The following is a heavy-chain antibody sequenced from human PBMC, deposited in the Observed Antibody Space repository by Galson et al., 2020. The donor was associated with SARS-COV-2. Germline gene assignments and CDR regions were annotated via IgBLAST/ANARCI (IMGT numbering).Heavy chain of an antibody. CDR2: ISGHSENT. J-gene: IGHJ4*02. CDR3: SNSWSYCGGDCYTYHFDY. D-gene: IGHD2-21*01. Sequence: GGSLRLSCAASGFTFNSYAMGWVRQAPGKGLEWVSSISGHSENTYYADSVKGRFTIPRDNSKNTLSLQMHSLRAEDTAIYYCSNSWSYCGGDCYTYHFDYWGQGTLVTVSS. CDR1: GFTFNSYA. V-gene: IGHV3-23*01.